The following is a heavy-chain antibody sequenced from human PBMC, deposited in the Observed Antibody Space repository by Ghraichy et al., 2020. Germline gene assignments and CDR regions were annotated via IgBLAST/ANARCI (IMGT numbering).Heavy chain of an antibody. D-gene: IGHD3-22*01. Sequence: GGSLRLSCAASGFTFDDYAMHWVRQAPGKGLEWVSGISWNSGSIGYADSVKGRFTISRDNAKNSLYLQMNSLRAEDTALYYCAKGYSSGYIRPFDYWGQGTLVTVSS. CDR1: GFTFDDYA. CDR2: ISWNSGSI. CDR3: AKGYSSGYIRPFDY. J-gene: IGHJ4*02. V-gene: IGHV3-9*01.